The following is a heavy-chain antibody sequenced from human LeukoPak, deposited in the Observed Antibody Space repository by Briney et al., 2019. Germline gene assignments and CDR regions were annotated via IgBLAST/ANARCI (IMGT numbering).Heavy chain of an antibody. Sequence: PSETLSLTCAVYGGSFSGYYWSWIRQPPGKVLEWIGEINHSGGTNYNPSLKSRVTISVDTSKNQFSLKLSSVTAVDTAVYYCARGYGEYSGYDYVYYFDYWGQGTLVTVSS. CDR1: GGSFSGYY. V-gene: IGHV4-34*01. D-gene: IGHD5-12*01. CDR2: INHSGGT. J-gene: IGHJ4*02. CDR3: ARGYGEYSGYDYVYYFDY.